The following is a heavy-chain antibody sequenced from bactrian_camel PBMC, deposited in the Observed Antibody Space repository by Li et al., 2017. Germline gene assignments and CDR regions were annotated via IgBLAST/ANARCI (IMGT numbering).Heavy chain of an antibody. V-gene: IGHV3S54*01. J-gene: IGHJ4*01. D-gene: IGHD3*01. CDR2: IQAGGDAT. Sequence: HVQLVESGGGLVQAGGSLRLSCAASEDIFSGNNVAWFRRAPGKEREAVALIQAGGDATYDADSVKGRFTISIDNARNTLYLQMDSLKPEDTAMYYCATKYPLADGCNVRPWRGYSDWGQGTQVTVS. CDR1: EDIFSGNN. CDR3: ATKYPLADGCNVRPWRGYSD.